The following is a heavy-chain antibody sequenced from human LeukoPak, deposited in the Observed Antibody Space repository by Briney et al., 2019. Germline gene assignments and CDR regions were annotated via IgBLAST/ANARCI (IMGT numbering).Heavy chain of an antibody. CDR3: ARKDGVY. CDR1: GASITSFH. J-gene: IGHJ4*02. Sequence: SETLSLTCTVSGASITSFHWTWIRQPAGKGLEWIGLIYSSGSTIYNPSLQSRVAMSVDMTKNQLSLKLSSVTAADTAMYYCARKDGVYWGQGTLVTVSS. CDR2: IYSSGST. V-gene: IGHV4-4*07. D-gene: IGHD3-10*01.